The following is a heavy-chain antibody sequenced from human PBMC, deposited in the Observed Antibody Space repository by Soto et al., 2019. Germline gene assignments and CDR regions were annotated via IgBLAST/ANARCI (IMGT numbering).Heavy chain of an antibody. J-gene: IGHJ6*02. D-gene: IGHD3-3*01. V-gene: IGHV4-59*01. CDR1: GGYISSYY. CDR3: ARVRVDFWSGPSPYYYYGMDV. Sequence: PSETLSLTCTVSGGYISSYYWSWIRQPPGKGLEWIGYIYYSGSTNYNPSLKSRVTISVDTSKNQFSLKLSSVTAADTAVYYCARVRVDFWSGPSPYYYYGMDVWGQGTTVTVSS. CDR2: IYYSGST.